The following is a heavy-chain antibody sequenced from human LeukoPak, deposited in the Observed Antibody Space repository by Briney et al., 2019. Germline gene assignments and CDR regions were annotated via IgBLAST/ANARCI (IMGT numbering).Heavy chain of an antibody. V-gene: IGHV3-33*01. CDR2: MWYAEEDK. J-gene: IGHJ4*02. D-gene: IGHD1-26*01. Sequence: GGSLRLSCAASGFIFSSFGMHWVRQAPGKGLEWVAVMWYAEEDKYYAHSVKGRFTVCRDHPENTLYLQMNSLRVEDRAVYYCARAKTGSYSFDHWGQETLVSVCS. CDR1: GFIFSSFG. CDR3: ARAKTGSYSFDH.